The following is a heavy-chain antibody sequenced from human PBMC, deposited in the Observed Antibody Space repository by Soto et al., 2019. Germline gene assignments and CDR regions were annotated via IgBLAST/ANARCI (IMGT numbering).Heavy chain of an antibody. CDR1: GFTFSSYA. CDR3: AKDWGSGWFRSYFDS. Sequence: GGSLRLSCAASGFTFSSYAMSWVRQAPGKGLEWVSAISAGGGSTYYADSVKGRFTISRDNSKNTLFLQMNSLRAEDTAVYYCAKDWGSGWFRSYFDSWGQGTLVTVSS. J-gene: IGHJ4*02. CDR2: ISAGGGST. D-gene: IGHD6-19*01. V-gene: IGHV3-23*01.